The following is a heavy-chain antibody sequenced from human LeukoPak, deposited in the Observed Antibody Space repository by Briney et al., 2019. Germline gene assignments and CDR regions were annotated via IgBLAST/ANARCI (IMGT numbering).Heavy chain of an antibody. J-gene: IGHJ4*02. D-gene: IGHD2-15*01. CDR2: ISGSGGST. Sequence: GGSLRLSCAASGFTFSSYAMSWVRQAPGKGLEWVSAISGSGGSTYSADSVKGRFTISRDNSKNTLYLQMNSLRAEDTAVYYCAKALCSGGTCYRFDYWGQGSMVTVCS. CDR3: AKALCSGGTCYRFDY. V-gene: IGHV3-23*01. CDR1: GFTFSSYA.